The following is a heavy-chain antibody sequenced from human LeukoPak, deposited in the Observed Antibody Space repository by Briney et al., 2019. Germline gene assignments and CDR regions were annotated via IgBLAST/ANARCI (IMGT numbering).Heavy chain of an antibody. D-gene: IGHD6-6*01. J-gene: IGHJ3*02. CDR3: AREGQLVPGAFDI. Sequence: SSETLSLTCTVSGGSISSYYWSWIRQPAGKGLEWIGRIYTSGSTNYSPSLKSRVTLSVDTSKNQFSLKLSSVTAADTAVYYCAREGQLVPGAFDIWGQGTMVTVSS. CDR2: IYTSGST. CDR1: GGSISSYY. V-gene: IGHV4-4*07.